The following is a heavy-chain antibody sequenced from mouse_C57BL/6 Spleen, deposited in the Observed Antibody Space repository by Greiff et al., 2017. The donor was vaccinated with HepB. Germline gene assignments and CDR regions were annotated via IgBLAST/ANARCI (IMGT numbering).Heavy chain of an antibody. D-gene: IGHD4-1*01. CDR2: IHPNSGST. V-gene: IGHV1-64*01. CDR3: ARGANWDEGYAMDY. Sequence: QVQLQQPGAELVKPGASVKLSCKASGYTFTSYWMHWVKQRPGQGLEWIGMIHPNSGSTNYNEKFKSKATLTVDKSSSTAYMQLSSLTSEDSAVYYCARGANWDEGYAMDYWGQGTSVTVSS. J-gene: IGHJ4*01. CDR1: GYTFTSYW.